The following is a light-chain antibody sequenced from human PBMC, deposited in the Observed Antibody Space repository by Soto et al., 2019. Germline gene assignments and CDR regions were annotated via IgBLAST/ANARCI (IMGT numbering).Light chain of an antibody. V-gene: IGLV1-51*01. CDR2: DNY. J-gene: IGLJ1*01. Sequence: QSVLTQPTSVSAAPGQKVAISCSGSSSNIENNFVSWYQQLPGTAPKLLIYDNYRRLSGIPDRFSGSKSGTSATLGITGLQTGDEADYYCGTWDSSLSAYVFGPGTKLTVL. CDR3: GTWDSSLSAYV. CDR1: SSNIENNF.